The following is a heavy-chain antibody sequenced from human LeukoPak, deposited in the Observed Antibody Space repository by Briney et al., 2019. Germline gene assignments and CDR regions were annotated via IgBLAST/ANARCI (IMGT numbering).Heavy chain of an antibody. D-gene: IGHD1/OR15-1a*01. V-gene: IGHV3-48*03. CDR2: IASGGGANR. CDR1: GFTLSSYE. Sequence: GGSLRLSCAASGFTLSSYEMNWVRQAPGKGLEWVSYIASGGGANRFYSESVKGRFTISRDNAGKSLSLQMSSLRPEDTALYFCARGNTVRDDSFYHGMDVWGPGTTVIVSS. J-gene: IGHJ6*02. CDR3: ARGNTVRDDSFYHGMDV.